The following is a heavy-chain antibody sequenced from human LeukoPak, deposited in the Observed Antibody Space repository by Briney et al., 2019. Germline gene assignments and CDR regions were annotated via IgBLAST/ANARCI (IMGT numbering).Heavy chain of an antibody. CDR1: GYTLTELS. CDR3: ARDRGIVVVPAATFAFDI. Sequence: SVKVSCKVSGYTLTELSMHWVRQAPGQGLEWMGRIIPILGIANYAQKFQGRVTITADKSTSTAYMELSSLRSEDTAVYYCARDRGIVVVPAATFAFDIWGQGTMVTVSS. J-gene: IGHJ3*02. D-gene: IGHD2-2*01. V-gene: IGHV1-69*04. CDR2: IIPILGIA.